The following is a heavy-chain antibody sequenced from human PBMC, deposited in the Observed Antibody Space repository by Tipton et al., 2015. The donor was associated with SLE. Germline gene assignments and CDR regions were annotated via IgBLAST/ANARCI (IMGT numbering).Heavy chain of an antibody. V-gene: IGHV4-59*01. CDR3: ARHAFTRTTVYWFFEF. CDR2: VFYTGST. J-gene: IGHJ2*01. Sequence: TLSLTCIVSGDSLIKYYWNWFRQSPGKRLEWIGYVFYTGSTNYNPSFKSRVTISVDTSNNQFSLRLDSVTDADTAVYYCARHAFTRTTVYWFFEFWGRGALVTVPS. CDR1: GDSLIKYY. D-gene: IGHD4-17*01.